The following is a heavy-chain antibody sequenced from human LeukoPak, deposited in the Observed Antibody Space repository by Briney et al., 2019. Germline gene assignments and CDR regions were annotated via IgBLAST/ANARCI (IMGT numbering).Heavy chain of an antibody. Sequence: GGSLRLSYAASGFTFSSYSMNWVRQAPGKGLEWVSSISSSSGYIYYADSVKGRFTISRDNAKNSLYLQMNSLRAEDTAVYYCARDRNVFDPWGQGTLVTVSS. J-gene: IGHJ5*02. V-gene: IGHV3-21*01. CDR2: ISSSSGYI. CDR3: ARDRNVFDP. CDR1: GFTFSSYS.